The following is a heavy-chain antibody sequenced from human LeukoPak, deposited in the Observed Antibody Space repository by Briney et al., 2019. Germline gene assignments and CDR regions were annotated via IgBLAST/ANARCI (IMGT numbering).Heavy chain of an antibody. Sequence: GSLRLSCAASGFTFSSYWLNWVRPAPGKGLDWVANIKRDGREKNYVDSVKGRFSISRDNAKNSLYLQMDSLRAEDTAVYNCPKEGAYPIISYDSWGQGALVTVSS. J-gene: IGHJ5*01. D-gene: IGHD1-14*01. CDR1: GFTFSSYW. V-gene: IGHV3-7*03. CDR3: PKEGAYPIISYDS. CDR2: IKRDGREK.